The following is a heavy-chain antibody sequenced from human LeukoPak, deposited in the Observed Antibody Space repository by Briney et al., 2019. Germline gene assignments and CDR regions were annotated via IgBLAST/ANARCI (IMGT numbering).Heavy chain of an antibody. D-gene: IGHD3-10*01. CDR3: ARGEYGSGNYHIDY. J-gene: IGHJ4*02. CDR1: GFTFNTYS. CDR2: ISSSSSYI. V-gene: IGHV3-21*01. Sequence: GGSLRLSCEASGFTFNTYSMNWARQAPGKGLEWVSFISSSSSYIYYADSVKGRFTISRDNAKNSLYVQMNSLRAEDTAVYYCARGEYGSGNYHIDYWGQGTLVTVSS.